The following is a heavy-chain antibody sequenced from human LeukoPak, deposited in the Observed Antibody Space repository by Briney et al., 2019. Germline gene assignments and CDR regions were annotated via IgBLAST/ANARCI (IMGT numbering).Heavy chain of an antibody. CDR3: ARDYYASGIHDF. CDR2: IKQDGSAK. Sequence: GGSLRLSCAASGFTFSSYWMTWVRQAPGKGLEWVANIKQDGSAKHYVGSVQGRFTISRDNAKTSLYLQMNSLRAEDTAVYYCARDYYASGIHDFWGQGTLVTVSS. V-gene: IGHV3-7*04. J-gene: IGHJ4*02. CDR1: GFTFSSYW. D-gene: IGHD3-10*01.